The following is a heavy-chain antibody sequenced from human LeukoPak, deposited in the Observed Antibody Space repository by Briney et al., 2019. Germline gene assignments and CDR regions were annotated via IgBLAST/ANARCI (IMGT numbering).Heavy chain of an antibody. V-gene: IGHV4-59*01. Sequence: SETLSLTCTVSGGYISSYYWSWLRQPPGKGLEWIGYIYYSGSTNYNPSLKSRVTISVDTSKNQFSLKLSSVTAADTAVYYCALGSVPATYYYYYMDVWGKGTTVTVSS. CDR3: ALGSVPATYYYYYMDV. CDR2: IYYSGST. J-gene: IGHJ6*03. CDR1: GGYISSYY. D-gene: IGHD2-2*01.